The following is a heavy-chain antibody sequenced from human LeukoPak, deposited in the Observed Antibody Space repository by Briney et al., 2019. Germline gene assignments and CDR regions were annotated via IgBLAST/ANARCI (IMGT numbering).Heavy chain of an antibody. D-gene: IGHD3-22*01. J-gene: IGHJ4*02. Sequence: GGSLRLSCTASGFTFGDYAMSWVRQAPGKGLEWVGFIRSKAYGGTTEYAASVKGRFTISRDDSKSIAYLQMNSLKTEDTAVYYCTRDPLWYYDSSGYLDYWGQGTLVTVSS. V-gene: IGHV3-49*04. CDR1: GFTFGDYA. CDR3: TRDPLWYYDSSGYLDY. CDR2: IRSKAYGGTT.